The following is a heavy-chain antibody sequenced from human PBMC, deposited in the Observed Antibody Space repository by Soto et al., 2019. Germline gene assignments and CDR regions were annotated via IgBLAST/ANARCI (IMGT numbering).Heavy chain of an antibody. CDR2: INHSGST. Sequence: PSETLSLTCAVYGGSFSGYYWSWIRQPPGKGLEWIGEINHSGSTNYNPSLKSRVTISVDTSKNQFSLKLSSVTAADTAVYYCARGRPQWRRDKWLDLWGQGTQVTVCS. CDR3: ARGRPQWRRDKWLDL. D-gene: IGHD6-19*01. CDR1: GGSFSGYY. V-gene: IGHV4-34*01. J-gene: IGHJ5*02.